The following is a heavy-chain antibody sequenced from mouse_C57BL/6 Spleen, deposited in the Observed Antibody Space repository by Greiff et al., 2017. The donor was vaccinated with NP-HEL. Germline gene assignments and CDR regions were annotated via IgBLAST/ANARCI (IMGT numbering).Heavy chain of an antibody. D-gene: IGHD2-2*01. CDR1: GFTFSDYG. Sequence: EVKLEESGGGLVKPGGSLKLSCAASGFTFSDYGMHWVRQAPEKGLEWVAYISSGSSTIYYADTVKGRFTISRDNAKNTLFLQMTSLRSEDTAMYYCARPGVTTRNYCAMDYWGQGTSVTVSS. CDR3: ARPGVTTRNYCAMDY. CDR2: ISSGSSTI. V-gene: IGHV5-17*01. J-gene: IGHJ4*01.